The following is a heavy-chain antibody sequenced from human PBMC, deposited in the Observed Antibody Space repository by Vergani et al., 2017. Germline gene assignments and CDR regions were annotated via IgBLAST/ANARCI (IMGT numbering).Heavy chain of an antibody. V-gene: IGHV3-23*01. J-gene: IGHJ4*02. CDR2: ISGSGGRT. CDR3: AKSSESYSSGWSFDY. D-gene: IGHD6-19*01. Sequence: EVQLLESGGGLVQPGGSLRLSCAASGFTFSSYAMSWVRQAPGKGLEWVSAISGSGGRTYYADSVKGRFTIARDNSKNSLYLQMNSLRAEDTAVYDCAKSSESYSSGWSFDYWGQGTLVTVS. CDR1: GFTFSSYA.